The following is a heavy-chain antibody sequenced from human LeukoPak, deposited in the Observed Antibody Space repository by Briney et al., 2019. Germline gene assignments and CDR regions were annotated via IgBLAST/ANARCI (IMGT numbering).Heavy chain of an antibody. Sequence: GRSLRLSCAASGFTFSSYGMHWVRQAPGKGLEWVTLIWYDGSDKYYADSVKGRFTISRDNSKNVLYLQMNSLRAKDTAVYYCAYGGKSDRFDYWGQGTLVTVSS. V-gene: IGHV3-33*01. CDR2: IWYDGSDK. CDR3: AYGGKSDRFDY. D-gene: IGHD4-23*01. J-gene: IGHJ4*02. CDR1: GFTFSSYG.